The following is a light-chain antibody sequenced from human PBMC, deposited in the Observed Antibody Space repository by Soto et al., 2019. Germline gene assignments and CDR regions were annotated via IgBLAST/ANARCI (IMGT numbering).Light chain of an antibody. CDR1: QGIRFD. Sequence: AIQMTQSPSSLSASVGDRVTITCRASQGIRFDLAWYQQKPGRAPELLIYAASTLQSGVPSRFSGSGSATDFTLPISSLQPEDFATYYCLQDYNYPPTFGQGTKLEIK. CDR3: LQDYNYPPT. V-gene: IGKV1-6*01. CDR2: AAS. J-gene: IGKJ2*01.